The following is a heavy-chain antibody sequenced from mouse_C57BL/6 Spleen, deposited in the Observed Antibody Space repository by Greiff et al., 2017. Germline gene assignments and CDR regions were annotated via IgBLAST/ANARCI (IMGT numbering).Heavy chain of an antibody. J-gene: IGHJ3*01. Sequence: EVKLVESGGGLVKPGGSLKLSCAASGFTFSSYTMSWVRQTPEKRLVWVATISGGGGNTYYPDSVKGRFTISRDKAKNTLYLQMSSLRSEDTALYYCARGTPFAYWGQGTLVTVSA. CDR3: ARGTPFAY. CDR1: GFTFSSYT. V-gene: IGHV5-9*01. CDR2: ISGGGGNT. D-gene: IGHD3-3*01.